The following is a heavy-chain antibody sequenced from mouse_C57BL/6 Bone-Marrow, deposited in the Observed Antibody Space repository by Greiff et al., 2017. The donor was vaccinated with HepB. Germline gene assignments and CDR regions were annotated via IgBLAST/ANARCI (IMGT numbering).Heavy chain of an antibody. J-gene: IGHJ3*01. Sequence: QVTLKESGPGILQPSPTLSLSCSFSGFSLSTFGMGLGWIRQPSGKGLEWLAHLWWDDDKYYNPAVKSRLTISKDTSKNQVFLKIAHVDTADTATYYCARSGWLLGFFAYWGQGTLVTVAA. CDR2: LWWDDDK. CDR1: GFSLSTFGMG. D-gene: IGHD2-3*01. CDR3: ARSGWLLGFFAY. V-gene: IGHV8-8*01.